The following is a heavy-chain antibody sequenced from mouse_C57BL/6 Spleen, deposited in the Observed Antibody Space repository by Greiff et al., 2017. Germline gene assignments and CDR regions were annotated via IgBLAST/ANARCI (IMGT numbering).Heavy chain of an antibody. CDR1: GYTFTDYE. D-gene: IGHD2-4*01. CDR3: TRSGIYCDPAWFAY. J-gene: IGHJ3*01. Sequence: VQLQQSGAELVRPGASVTLSCKASGYTFTDYEMHWVKQTPVHGLEWIGAIDPETGGTAYNQKFKGKAILTADKSSSTAYMELRSLTSEDSAVYYCTRSGIYCDPAWFAYWGQGTLVTVSA. V-gene: IGHV1-15*01. CDR2: IDPETGGT.